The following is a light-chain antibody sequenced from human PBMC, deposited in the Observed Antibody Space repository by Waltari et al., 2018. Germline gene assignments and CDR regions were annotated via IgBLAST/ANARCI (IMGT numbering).Light chain of an antibody. CDR1: SSDVGSYHL. V-gene: IGLV2-23*02. J-gene: IGLJ1*01. CDR2: EVS. Sequence: QSALTPPASVSGSPGQSITISCPGPSSDVGSYHLVSWYQQHPGKAPKLMIYEVSQRPSGVSNRFSGSKSGNTASLTISGLQAEDEADYFCCSYAGSPYVFGTGTKVTVL. CDR3: CSYAGSPYV.